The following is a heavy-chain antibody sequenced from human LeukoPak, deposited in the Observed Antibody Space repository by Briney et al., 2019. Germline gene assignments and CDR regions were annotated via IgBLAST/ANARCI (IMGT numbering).Heavy chain of an antibody. CDR3: ARALDSSGWNGRDY. CDR1: GFSFNSYA. Sequence: GRSLRLSCAATGFSFNSYAMHWARQAPGKGLEWVAVISYDGSNKDYADSVKGRFTISRDKSKNTLYLQMNSLRPEDTAVYYCARALDSSGWNGRDYWGQGTLVTVSS. J-gene: IGHJ4*02. V-gene: IGHV3-30-3*01. CDR2: ISYDGSNK. D-gene: IGHD6-19*01.